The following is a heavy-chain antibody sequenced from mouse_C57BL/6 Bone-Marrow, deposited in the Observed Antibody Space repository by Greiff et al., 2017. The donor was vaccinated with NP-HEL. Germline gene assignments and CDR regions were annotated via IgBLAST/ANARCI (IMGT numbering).Heavy chain of an antibody. CDR1: GFTFSSYG. CDR2: ISSGGSYT. Sequence: VQLKESGGDLVKPGGSLKLSCAASGFTFSSYGMSWVRQTPDKRLEWVATISSGGSYTYYPDSVKGRFTISRDNAKNTLYLQMSSLKSEDTAMYYCARHYDYGYAMDCWGQGTSVTVSS. D-gene: IGHD2-4*01. V-gene: IGHV5-6*01. J-gene: IGHJ4*01. CDR3: ARHYDYGYAMDC.